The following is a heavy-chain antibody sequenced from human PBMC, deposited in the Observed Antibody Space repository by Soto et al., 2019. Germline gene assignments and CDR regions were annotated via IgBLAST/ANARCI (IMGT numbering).Heavy chain of an antibody. Sequence: SVKVSCKSSGDTFSNYAISWVRQAPGQGLEWMGGIIPLFDSASYAQRSHDRVTITADKFTSTAYMELRSLTSEDTAVYYCAASTFQSGVSGYFHLGFWGQGTLVTVSS. V-gene: IGHV1-69*06. CDR2: IIPLFDSA. CDR3: AASTFQSGVSGYFHLGF. D-gene: IGHD3-3*01. CDR1: GDTFSNYA. J-gene: IGHJ4*02.